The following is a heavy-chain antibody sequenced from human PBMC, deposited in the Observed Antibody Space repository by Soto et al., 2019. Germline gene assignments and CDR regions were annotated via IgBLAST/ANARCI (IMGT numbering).Heavy chain of an antibody. CDR3: AKFMTTVTTVYYYYGMDV. D-gene: IGHD4-17*01. CDR1: GFTFSSYS. Sequence: GGSLRLSCAASGFTFSSYSMNWVRQAPGKGLEWVSYISSSSSTIYYADSVKGRFTISRDNAKNSLYLQMNSLRDEDTAVYYCAKFMTTVTTVYYYYGMDVWGQGTTVTVSS. V-gene: IGHV3-48*02. J-gene: IGHJ6*02. CDR2: ISSSSSTI.